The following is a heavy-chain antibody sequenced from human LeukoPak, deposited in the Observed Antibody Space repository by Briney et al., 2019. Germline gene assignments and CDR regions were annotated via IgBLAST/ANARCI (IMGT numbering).Heavy chain of an antibody. D-gene: IGHD6-19*01. CDR2: INSDGSST. CDR3: ARTIAVAGTGFDY. J-gene: IGHJ4*02. V-gene: IGHV3-74*01. Sequence: GGSLRLSCAASGFTLSSYWMHWVRQAPGKGLVWVPRINSDGSSTSYADSVKGRFTIPRDYAKNTLYLQMNSLRAEDTAVYYCARTIAVAGTGFDYWGQGTLVTVSS. CDR1: GFTLSSYW.